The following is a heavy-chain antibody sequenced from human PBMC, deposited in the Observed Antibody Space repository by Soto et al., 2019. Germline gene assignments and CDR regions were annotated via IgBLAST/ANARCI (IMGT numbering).Heavy chain of an antibody. CDR3: AREEAYYDFSAQGYYYYMDV. Sequence: GGSLRLSCAASGFTFSSYSMNWVRQAPGKGLEWVSYISSSSSTIYYADSVKGRFTISRDNAKNSLYLQMNSLRAEDTAVYYCAREEAYYDFSAQGYYYYMDVWGKGTTVTVSS. CDR1: GFTFSSYS. CDR2: ISSSSSTI. V-gene: IGHV3-48*01. J-gene: IGHJ6*03. D-gene: IGHD3-3*01.